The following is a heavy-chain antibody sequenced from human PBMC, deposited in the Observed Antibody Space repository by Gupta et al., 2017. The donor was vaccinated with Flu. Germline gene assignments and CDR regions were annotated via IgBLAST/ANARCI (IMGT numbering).Heavy chain of an antibody. CDR2: LDPEDGFT. D-gene: IGHD4-17*01. J-gene: IGHJ6*02. CDR3: ATPPMSSVTTPPPGGGMDV. V-gene: IGHV1-69-2*01. Sequence: EVQLVQSGAEVEKAGATAKISCKVSGYTFVDYYIHWVRQAPGKGLEWMGLLDPEDGFTLYAEKFQDRVTITADTSTDTVYMYLSNLQSEDTAVYYCATPPMSSVTTPPPGGGMDVWGQGTTVTVSS. CDR1: GYTFVDYY.